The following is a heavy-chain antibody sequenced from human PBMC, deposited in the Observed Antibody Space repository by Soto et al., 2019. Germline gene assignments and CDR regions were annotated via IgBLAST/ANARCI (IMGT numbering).Heavy chain of an antibody. CDR1: GYTFTSYY. CDR2: INPSGGST. V-gene: IGHV1-46*01. Sequence: ASVKVSCKASGYTFTSYYMHWVRQAPGQGLEWMGIINPSGGSTSYAQKFQGRVTMTRDTSTSTVYMELSSLRSEDTAVYYCARAIRKRGDYYYGMDVWGQGTTVTAP. D-gene: IGHD3-10*01. CDR3: ARAIRKRGDYYYGMDV. J-gene: IGHJ6*02.